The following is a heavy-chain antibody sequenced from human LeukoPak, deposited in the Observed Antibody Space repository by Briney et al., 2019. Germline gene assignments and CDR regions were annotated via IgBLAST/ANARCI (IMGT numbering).Heavy chain of an antibody. CDR2: ISAYNGNT. CDR3: ARDYHKLRFLEWLSPNWFDP. V-gene: IGHV1-18*01. Sequence: ASVKVSCKASGYTFTSYGISWVRQAPGQGLEWMGWISAYNGNTNYAQKLQGRVTMTTDTSTSTAYMGLRSLRSDDTAVYYCARDYHKLRFLEWLSPNWFDPWGQGTLVTVSS. CDR1: GYTFTSYG. D-gene: IGHD3-3*01. J-gene: IGHJ5*02.